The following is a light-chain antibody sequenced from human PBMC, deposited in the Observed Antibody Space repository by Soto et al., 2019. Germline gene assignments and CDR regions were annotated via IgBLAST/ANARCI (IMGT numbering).Light chain of an antibody. CDR1: RSNIGSNY. CDR2: RAD. Sequence: QSVLTQPPSASGAPGQTVTISCSGRRSNIGSNYVYWYQQLPETAPRLLSYRADQRPSGIPDRFSGSKSGTSATLAISGLRSEDEADYYCAAWDDTLSGVVFGGGTKLTVL. CDR3: AAWDDTLSGVV. J-gene: IGLJ2*01. V-gene: IGLV1-47*01.